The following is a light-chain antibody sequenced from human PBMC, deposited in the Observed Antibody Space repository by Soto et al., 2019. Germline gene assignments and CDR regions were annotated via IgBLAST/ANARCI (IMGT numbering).Light chain of an antibody. V-gene: IGKV3-15*01. Sequence: EVVLTQSPAILSLSPGERATLSCRASQSVGNFLTWYQQKPGQAPRLLIYGASTRATGIPARFSGSGSGTEFTLTISSLQSEDLAVYYCQQYKNWLTWTFGQGTKV. CDR1: QSVGNF. CDR3: QQYKNWLTWT. J-gene: IGKJ1*01. CDR2: GAS.